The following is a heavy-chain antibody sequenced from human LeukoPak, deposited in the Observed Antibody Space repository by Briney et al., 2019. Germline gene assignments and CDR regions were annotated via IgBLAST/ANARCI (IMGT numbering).Heavy chain of an antibody. V-gene: IGHV4-59*01. J-gene: IGHJ4*02. CDR2: IYYSGST. Sequence: SETLSPTCTVSGGSISSYYWSWIRQPPGKGLEWIGYIYYSGSTNYNPSLKSRVTMSVDTSKNQFSLKLSSVTAADTAVYYCATTGGSSWYAAFDYWGQGTLVTVSS. D-gene: IGHD6-13*01. CDR1: GGSISSYY. CDR3: ATTGGSSWYAAFDY.